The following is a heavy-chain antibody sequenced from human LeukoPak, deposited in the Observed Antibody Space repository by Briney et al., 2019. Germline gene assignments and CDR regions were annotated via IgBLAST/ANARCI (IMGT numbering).Heavy chain of an antibody. D-gene: IGHD1-26*01. CDR2: ISGSGVTT. Sequence: GGSLRLSCVASGFTFSSYAISWVRQAPGKGLEWVSAISGSGVTTHYAGSVKGRFSISSDNSKNTLYLQMNSLRAEDTALYYCAKKVVVGATSPYSDFQDWGQGTLVTVSS. CDR1: GFTFSSYA. J-gene: IGHJ1*01. V-gene: IGHV3-23*01. CDR3: AKKVVVGATSPYSDFQD.